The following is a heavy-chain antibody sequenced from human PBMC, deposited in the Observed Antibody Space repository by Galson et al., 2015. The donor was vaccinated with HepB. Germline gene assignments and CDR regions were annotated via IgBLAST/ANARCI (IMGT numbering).Heavy chain of an antibody. CDR3: TIDWGRNFDY. J-gene: IGHJ4*02. D-gene: IGHD3-16*01. CDR1: GFTFSNAW. V-gene: IGHV3-15*01. Sequence: SLRLSCAASGFTFSNAWMSWVRQAPGKGLEWVGRIKTKTDGGTTDYAAPVKGRFTISRDDSKNTLYLQMNSLKTEDTAVHYCTIDWGRNFDYWGQGTLVTVSS. CDR2: IKTKTDGGTT.